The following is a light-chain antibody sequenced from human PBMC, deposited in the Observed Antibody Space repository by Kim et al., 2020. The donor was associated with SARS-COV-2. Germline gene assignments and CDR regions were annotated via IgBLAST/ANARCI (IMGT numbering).Light chain of an antibody. Sequence: AWGHKVRITCKGDELIYDYASWYQQKPGQAPVLVIHGKNNRPSGIPDRFSVSSSGTSASLTITGAQAEDEADYYCYSRDSSGSIFGTGTKVTVL. V-gene: IGLV3-19*01. CDR2: GKN. CDR1: ELIYDY. CDR3: YSRDSSGSI. J-gene: IGLJ1*01.